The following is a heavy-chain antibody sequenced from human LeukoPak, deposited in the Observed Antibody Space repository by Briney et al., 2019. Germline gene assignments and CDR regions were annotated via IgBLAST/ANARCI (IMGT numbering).Heavy chain of an antibody. CDR3: AREVWGVGIDY. Sequence: GASVKVSCKASGGTFSSYAISWVRQAPGQGLEWMGRIIPILGIANYAQKFQGRVTITADKSTSTAYMELSSLRSEDTAVYYCAREVWGVGIDYWGQGTLVTVSS. CDR2: IIPILGIA. V-gene: IGHV1-69*04. CDR1: GGTFSSYA. J-gene: IGHJ4*02. D-gene: IGHD3-16*01.